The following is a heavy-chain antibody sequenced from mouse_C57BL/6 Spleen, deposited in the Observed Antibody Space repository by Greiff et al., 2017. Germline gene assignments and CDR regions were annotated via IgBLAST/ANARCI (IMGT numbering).Heavy chain of an antibody. Sequence: EVKVVESGEGLVKPGGSLKLSCAASGFTFSSYAMSWVRQTPEKRLEWVAYISSGGDYIYYADTVKGRFTISRDNARNTLYLQMSSLKSEDTAMYYCTRDKGNYGRYAMDYWGQGTSVTVSS. CDR1: GFTFSSYA. CDR3: TRDKGNYGRYAMDY. D-gene: IGHD2-4*01. J-gene: IGHJ4*01. CDR2: ISSGGDYI. V-gene: IGHV5-9-1*02.